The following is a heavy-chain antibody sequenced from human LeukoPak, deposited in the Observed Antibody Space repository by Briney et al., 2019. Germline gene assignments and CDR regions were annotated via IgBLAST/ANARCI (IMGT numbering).Heavy chain of an antibody. CDR1: GYSISSGYY. D-gene: IGHD2-15*01. CDR3: ARLGFVVVVAAIGI. V-gene: IGHV4-38-2*01. CDR2: IYHSGST. Sequence: PSETLSLTCAVSGYSISSGYYWGWIRQPPGKGLEWIGSIYHSGSTYYNPSLKSRATISVDTSKNQFSLKLSSVTAADTAVYYCARLGFVVVVAAIGIWGQGTMVTVSS. J-gene: IGHJ3*02.